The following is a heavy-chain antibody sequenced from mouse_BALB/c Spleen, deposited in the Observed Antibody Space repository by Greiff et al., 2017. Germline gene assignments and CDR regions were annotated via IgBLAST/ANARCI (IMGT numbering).Heavy chain of an antibody. J-gene: IGHJ3*01. CDR1: GFTFSSYA. V-gene: IGHV5-9-4*01. Sequence: EVQRVESGGGLVKPGGSLKLSCAASGFTFSSYAMSWVRQSPEKRLEWVAEISSGGSYTYYPDTVTGRFTISRDNAKNTLYLEMSSLRSEDTAMYYCARKDYGFAYWGQGTLVTVSA. CDR2: ISSGGSYT. CDR3: ARKDYGFAY. D-gene: IGHD2-4*01.